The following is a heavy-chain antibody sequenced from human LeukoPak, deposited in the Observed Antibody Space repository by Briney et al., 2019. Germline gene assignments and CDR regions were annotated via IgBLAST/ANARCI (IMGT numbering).Heavy chain of an antibody. CDR2: IYTSGST. CDR3: ARAQGYYYGSGRGYYYYYMDV. D-gene: IGHD3-10*01. CDR1: GGSLSSYY. Sequence: SETLSLTCTVSGGSLSSYYWSWIRQPAGKGLEGIGRIYTSGSTNYNPSLKSRVTMSVDTSKNQFSLKLSSVTAADTAVYYCARAQGYYYGSGRGYYYYYMDVWGKGTTVTISS. J-gene: IGHJ6*03. V-gene: IGHV4-4*07.